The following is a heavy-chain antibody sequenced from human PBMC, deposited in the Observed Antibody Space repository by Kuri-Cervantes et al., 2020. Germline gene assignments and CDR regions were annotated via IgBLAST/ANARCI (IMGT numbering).Heavy chain of an antibody. D-gene: IGHD3-10*01. V-gene: IGHV3-73*01. CDR3: TREYYYGSGTIDY. J-gene: IGHJ4*02. CDR1: GFTFSDYY. CDR2: IRSKANSYAT. Sequence: GGSLRLSCAASGFTFSDYYMTWIRQAPGKGLEWVGRIRSKANSYATAYAASVKGRFTISRDDSKNTAYLQMNSLKTEDTAVYYCTREYYYGSGTIDYWGQGTLVTVSS.